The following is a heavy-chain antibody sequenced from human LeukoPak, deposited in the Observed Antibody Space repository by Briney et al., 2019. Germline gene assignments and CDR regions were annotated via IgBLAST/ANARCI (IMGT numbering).Heavy chain of an antibody. V-gene: IGHV3-7*01. J-gene: IGHJ4*02. CDR2: IKQDGSEK. CDR3: ARSGSGYFDY. CDR1: GITLSVYW. Sequence: GGSLRLSCAASGITLSVYWMSWVRQAPGKGLEWVANIKQDGSEKYYRDSVQGRFTISRDNAKNSLYLQMNSLRAEDTAAYYCARSGSGYFDYWGQGSLVTVSS.